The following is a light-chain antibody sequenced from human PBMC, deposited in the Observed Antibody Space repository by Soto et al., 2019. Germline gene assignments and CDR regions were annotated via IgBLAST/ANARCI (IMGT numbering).Light chain of an antibody. J-gene: IGLJ1*01. CDR3: CSSAPGRTFV. CDR1: SSAVGTFRL. Sequence: QSVLTQPASVSGSPGQSITISCTGSSSAVGTFRLVSWYQHHPGKVPKLIIYEGSKRPSGVSDRFSGSEPGNTASLTISGLQAEDEADYYCCSSAPGRTFVFGTGTRSPS. V-gene: IGLV2-23*01. CDR2: EGS.